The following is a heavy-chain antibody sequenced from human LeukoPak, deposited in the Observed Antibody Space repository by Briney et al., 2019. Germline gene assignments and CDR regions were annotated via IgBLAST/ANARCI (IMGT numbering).Heavy chain of an antibody. CDR1: GYSFTTYW. J-gene: IGHJ4*02. CDR3: ARLPQSVYLDY. Sequence: GESLKISCKASGYSFTTYWISWVRQMPGKGLEWMGRIDPSDSYSNYSPSFQGHVTISVDKSISTAYLQWSSLQAPDTAMYYCARLPQSVYLDYWGQGTLVTVSP. V-gene: IGHV5-10-1*01. CDR2: IDPSDSYS.